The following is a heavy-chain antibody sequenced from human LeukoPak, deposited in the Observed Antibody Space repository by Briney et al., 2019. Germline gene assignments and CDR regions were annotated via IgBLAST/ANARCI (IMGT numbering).Heavy chain of an antibody. CDR2: IKQDGSEK. Sequence: GGSLRLSCAASGFTFSNYWMSWVRQAPGKGLEWVANIKQDGSEKYYVDSVKGRFSISRDNVDNVVHLQMSSLRNEDTAFYYCARVAVAGPTGWFDSWGQGTLVTVSS. J-gene: IGHJ5*01. CDR3: ARVAVAGPTGWFDS. V-gene: IGHV3-7*01. D-gene: IGHD6-19*01. CDR1: GFTFSNYW.